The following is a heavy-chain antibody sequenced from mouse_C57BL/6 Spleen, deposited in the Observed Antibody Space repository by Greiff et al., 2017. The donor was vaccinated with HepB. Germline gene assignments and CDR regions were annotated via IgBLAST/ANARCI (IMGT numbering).Heavy chain of an antibody. CDR1: GYTFTSYW. J-gene: IGHJ3*01. Sequence: VKLQQPGAELVKPGASVKLSCKASGYTFTSYWMHWVKQRPGQGLEWIGMIHPNSGSTNYNEKFKSKATLTVDKSSSTAYMQLSSLTSEDSAVYYCARSSDGYYWFAYWGQGTLVTVSA. D-gene: IGHD2-3*01. V-gene: IGHV1-64*01. CDR2: IHPNSGST. CDR3: ARSSDGYYWFAY.